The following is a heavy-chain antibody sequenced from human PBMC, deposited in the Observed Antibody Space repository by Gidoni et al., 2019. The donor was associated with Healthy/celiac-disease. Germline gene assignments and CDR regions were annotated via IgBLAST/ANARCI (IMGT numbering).Heavy chain of an antibody. Sequence: EVQLLESGGGLVPPGASLRLSCAASGFTFSSYAMSWVRQAPGKGLEWVSATSGSGGSTYYADSVKGRFTISRDNSKNTLYLQMNSLRAEDTAVYYCAKDGGRGGGNSWYFDLWGRGTLVTVSS. V-gene: IGHV3-23*01. J-gene: IGHJ2*01. D-gene: IGHD2-21*02. CDR3: AKDGGRGGGNSWYFDL. CDR2: TSGSGGST. CDR1: GFTFSSYA.